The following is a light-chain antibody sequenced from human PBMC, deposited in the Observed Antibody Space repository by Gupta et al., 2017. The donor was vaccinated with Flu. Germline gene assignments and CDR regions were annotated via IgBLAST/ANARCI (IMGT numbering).Light chain of an antibody. CDR3: QSADNRETYGV. J-gene: IGLJ3*02. V-gene: IGLV3-25*03. Sequence: SYELTQPPSVSVSPGQTATITCSGDALPNQFAYWYQQKPGQAPLLVIRKDNERPSGIPERFSGSSSGTIVKLTISGVQAEDEADDDCQSADNRETYGVFGGGTRLTVL. CDR2: KDN. CDR1: ALPNQF.